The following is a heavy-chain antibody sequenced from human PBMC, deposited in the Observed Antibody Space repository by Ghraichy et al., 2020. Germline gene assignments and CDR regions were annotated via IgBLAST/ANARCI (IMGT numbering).Heavy chain of an antibody. J-gene: IGHJ6*02. CDR2: ISSSSYI. CDR3: ARDLAGSWNYYYYGMDV. Sequence: GESLNISCAASGFTFSSYSMNWVRQAPGKGLEWVSSISSSSYIYYADSVKGRFTISRDNAKNSLYLQMNSLRAEDTAVYYCARDLAGSWNYYYYGMDVWGQGTTVTVSS. V-gene: IGHV3-21*01. CDR1: GFTFSSYS. D-gene: IGHD3-10*01.